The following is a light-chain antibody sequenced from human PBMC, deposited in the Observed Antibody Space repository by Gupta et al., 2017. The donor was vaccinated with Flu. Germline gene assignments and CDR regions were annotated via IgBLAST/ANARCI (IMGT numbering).Light chain of an antibody. J-gene: IGKJ1*01. CDR3: QQYYAAASWT. CDR2: WAS. Sequence: DIVMTQSADSLAVSLGERATINCRSSRSVLYNSNNKNSLAWYQQKPGQPPKLLIYWASTRESGVPDRFSGSGSGTDFTLAISSLQAEDVAVYYCQQYYAAASWTFGQGTKVEIK. CDR1: RSVLYNSNNKNS. V-gene: IGKV4-1*01.